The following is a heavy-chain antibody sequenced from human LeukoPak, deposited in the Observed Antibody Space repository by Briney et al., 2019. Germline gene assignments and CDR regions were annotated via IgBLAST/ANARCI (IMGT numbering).Heavy chain of an antibody. J-gene: IGHJ3*02. Sequence: ASVKVSCKASGYTFTSYYMHWVRQAPGQGLEWMGIINPSGGSTSYAQKFQGRVTMTRDTSTSTVYMELSSLRSEDTAVYYCARDGVVVESGGDAFDIWGQGTMVTVSS. V-gene: IGHV1-46*01. D-gene: IGHD3-22*01. CDR3: ARDGVVVESGGDAFDI. CDR2: INPSGGST. CDR1: GYTFTSYY.